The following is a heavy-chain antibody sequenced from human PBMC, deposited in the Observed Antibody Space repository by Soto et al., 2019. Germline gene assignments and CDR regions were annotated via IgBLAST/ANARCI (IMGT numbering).Heavy chain of an antibody. CDR3: ARPLNGGYVY. D-gene: IGHD5-12*01. V-gene: IGHV5-51*01. J-gene: IGHJ4*02. CDR2: IYPGDSDT. CDR1: GYTFSTYW. Sequence: GESLNISCKGSGYTFSTYWIGWVRQMPGRGLEWMGIIYPGDSDTRYTPSFEGQVTISADKSISTAYLQWSSLKASDTATYYCARPLNGGYVYWGQGTLVTVSS.